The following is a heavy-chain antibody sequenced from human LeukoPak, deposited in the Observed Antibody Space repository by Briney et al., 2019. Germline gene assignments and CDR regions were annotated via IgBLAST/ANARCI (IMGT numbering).Heavy chain of an antibody. V-gene: IGHV3-48*03. D-gene: IGHD3-10*02. CDR2: ISSSGSTI. Sequence: HPGGSLRLSCAASGFTFSSYEMNWVRQAPGKGLEWVSYISSSGSTIYYADSVKGRFTISRDNAQNSLYLQMHSLRAEDTAVYYCAELGITMIGGVWGKGTTVTISS. J-gene: IGHJ6*04. CDR3: AELGITMIGGV. CDR1: GFTFSSYE.